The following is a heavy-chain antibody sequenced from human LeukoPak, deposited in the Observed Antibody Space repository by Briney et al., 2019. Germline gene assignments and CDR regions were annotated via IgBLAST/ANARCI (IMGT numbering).Heavy chain of an antibody. V-gene: IGHV3-30*01. J-gene: IGHJ4*02. CDR1: GFIFSSYA. D-gene: IGHD1-26*01. CDR3: ARPVGNSGIDF. Sequence: GRSLRLSCAASGFIFSSYAIHWVRQAPGKGLEWVAVMSYDGINKYYADSVKGRFTISRDNSKNTLYLQMNSLRAEDTAIYYCARPVGNSGIDFWGQGTLVTVSS. CDR2: MSYDGINK.